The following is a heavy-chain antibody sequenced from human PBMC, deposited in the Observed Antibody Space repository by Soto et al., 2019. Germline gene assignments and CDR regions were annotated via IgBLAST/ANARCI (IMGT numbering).Heavy chain of an antibody. CDR1: GDSISGYY. CDR3: GRRVAVPGNRGYFDL. J-gene: IGHJ2*01. CDR2: IYYRGGT. Sequence: QVQLQESGPGLVKPSETLSLTCTVSGDSISGYYWSWIRQPPGKGLEWIGHIYYRGGTNYNPSPKRRGTIAADKSRNQLSLKLSSVAATDRAIYYGGRRVAVPGNRGYFDLWGRGTLVTVSS. V-gene: IGHV4-59*08. D-gene: IGHD6-13*01.